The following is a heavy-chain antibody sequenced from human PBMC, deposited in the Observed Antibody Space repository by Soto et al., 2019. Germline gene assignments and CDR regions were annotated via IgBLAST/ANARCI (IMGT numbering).Heavy chain of an antibody. D-gene: IGHD6-6*01. Sequence: GGSLRLSCAASGFTFSSYSMNWVRQAPGKGLEWVSSISSSSYIYYADSVKGRFTISRDNAKNSLYLQMNSLRAEDTAVYYCARDLGSSDAFDIWGQGTMVTVSS. V-gene: IGHV3-21*01. CDR1: GFTFSSYS. J-gene: IGHJ3*02. CDR3: ARDLGSSDAFDI. CDR2: ISSSSYI.